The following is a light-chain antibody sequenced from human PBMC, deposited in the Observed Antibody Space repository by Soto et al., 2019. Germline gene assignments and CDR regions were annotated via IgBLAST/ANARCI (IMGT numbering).Light chain of an antibody. Sequence: QSVLTQPPSVSGAPGQRGTISCTGSSSNIGAGYGVHWYIQLPGTAPKLLVYGDSNRPSGVPDRFSGSKSDTSASLAITGLQAEDEADYYCQSYDSSLSGVSFGGGTKLTVL. CDR2: GDS. CDR3: QSYDSSLSGVS. CDR1: SSNIGAGYG. J-gene: IGLJ2*01. V-gene: IGLV1-40*01.